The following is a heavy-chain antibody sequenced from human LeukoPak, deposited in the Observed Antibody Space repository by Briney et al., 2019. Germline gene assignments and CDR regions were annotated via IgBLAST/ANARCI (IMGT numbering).Heavy chain of an antibody. CDR3: AKDFMGKDYYDSSGSYPGSHFDY. CDR1: GGSISSSSYY. CDR2: IYYSGST. V-gene: IGHV4-39*07. Sequence: SETLSLTCTVSGGSISSSSYYWGWIRQPPGKGLEWIGCIYYSGSTYYNPSLKSRVNISVDTSKNQFSLKLSLVTTADTAVYSCAKDFMGKDYYDSSGSYPGSHFDYWGQGTLVTVSS. J-gene: IGHJ4*02. D-gene: IGHD3-22*01.